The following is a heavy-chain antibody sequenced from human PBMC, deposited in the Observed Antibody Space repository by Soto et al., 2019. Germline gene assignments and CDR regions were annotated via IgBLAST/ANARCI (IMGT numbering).Heavy chain of an antibody. V-gene: IGHV3-74*01. CDR2: INGDGSIT. CDR3: AKLACSGGGY. Sequence: GGSLRLSCAASGFTFSTNWMHWVRQAPGKGLVWVSRINGDGSITRYADSVRGRFTISRDNAKNTLYLQMDSLRAEDTAVYYCAKLACSGGGYWGQGSLVTVSS. J-gene: IGHJ4*02. D-gene: IGHD2-15*01. CDR1: GFTFSTNW.